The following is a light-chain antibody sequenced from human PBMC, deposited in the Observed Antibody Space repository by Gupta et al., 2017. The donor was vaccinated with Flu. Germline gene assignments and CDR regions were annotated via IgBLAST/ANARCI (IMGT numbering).Light chain of an antibody. CDR2: EAS. CDR3: QRDTALST. CDR1: QSISNW. V-gene: IGKV1-5*03. Sequence: IPMTQSPSTLSASVGDRVTITCRARQSISNWLAWYQQKPGKVPKRMIYEASRGESGVPARFSGSGYEKEFTLTSSSRQDDDVAEYYGQRDTALSTFGQGTKVEIK. J-gene: IGKJ1*01.